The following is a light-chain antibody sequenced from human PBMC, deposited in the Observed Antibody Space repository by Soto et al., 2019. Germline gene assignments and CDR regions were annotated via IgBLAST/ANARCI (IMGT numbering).Light chain of an antibody. J-gene: IGKJ1*01. V-gene: IGKV3-15*01. Sequence: EIVMTQSPATQSVSPGERATLSCRASQSVSSNLAWYQQKPGQAPRLLIYGASTRATGIPARFSGSGSGTEFTLTISSLQSEDFAVYYCQQFNNWPRTFGQGTKVAIK. CDR3: QQFNNWPRT. CDR2: GAS. CDR1: QSVSSN.